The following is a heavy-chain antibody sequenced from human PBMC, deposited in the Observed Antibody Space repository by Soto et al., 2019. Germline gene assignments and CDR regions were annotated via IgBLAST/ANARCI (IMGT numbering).Heavy chain of an antibody. CDR1: GFTVSSNY. CDR2: IYSGGST. CDR3: EAEFPSYMDV. V-gene: IGHV3-53*01. Sequence: GGSLRLSCAASGFTVSSNYMSWVRQAPGKGLEWVSVIYSGGSTYYADSVKGRFTISRDNSKNTLYLQMNSLRAEDTAVYYCEAEFPSYMDVWGKGTTVTVSS. J-gene: IGHJ6*03.